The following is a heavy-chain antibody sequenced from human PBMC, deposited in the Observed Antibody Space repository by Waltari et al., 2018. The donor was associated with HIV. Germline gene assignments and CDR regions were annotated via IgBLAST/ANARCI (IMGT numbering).Heavy chain of an antibody. CDR2: ISGYNGDT. V-gene: IGHV1-18*01. CDR3: ARDHYYGSSGYYSDY. Sequence: QVHLVQSGAALRKPGASVTVSCKASGYTFTNYGLTWVRQASGQGLEWMGWISGYNGDTKYAQKVRGRVTMTTDTSTSTAYLEMGSLRFDDTAVYYCARDHYYGSSGYYSDYWGQGTLVTVSS. CDR1: GYTFTNYG. J-gene: IGHJ4*02. D-gene: IGHD3-22*01.